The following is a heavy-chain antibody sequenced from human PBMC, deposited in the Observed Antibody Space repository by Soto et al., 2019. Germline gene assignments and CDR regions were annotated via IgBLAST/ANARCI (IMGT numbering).Heavy chain of an antibody. V-gene: IGHV1-24*01. J-gene: IGHJ4*02. CDR2: FDPEDGET. CDR1: GYTLTELS. D-gene: IGHD3-22*01. CDR3: ATTPFDPYDSSGYYRYYFDY. Sequence: ASVKVSCKVSGYTLTELSMHWVRQAPGKGLEWMGGFDPEDGETIYAQKFQGRVTMTEDTSTDTAYMELSSLRSEDTAVYYCATTPFDPYDSSGYYRYYFDYWGQGTLVTVSS.